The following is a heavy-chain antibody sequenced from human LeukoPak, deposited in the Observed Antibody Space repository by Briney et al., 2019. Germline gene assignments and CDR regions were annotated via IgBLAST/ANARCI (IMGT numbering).Heavy chain of an antibody. CDR1: GGSISSSSYY. CDR2: IYYSGST. Sequence: MTSETLSLTCTVSGGSISSSSYYWGWIRQPPGKGLEGIGSIYYSGSTYYNPSLKSRVTISVDTSKNQFSLKLSSVTAADTAVYYCARHIAVAAYFDYWGQGTLVTVSS. J-gene: IGHJ4*02. V-gene: IGHV4-39*01. CDR3: ARHIAVAAYFDY. D-gene: IGHD6-19*01.